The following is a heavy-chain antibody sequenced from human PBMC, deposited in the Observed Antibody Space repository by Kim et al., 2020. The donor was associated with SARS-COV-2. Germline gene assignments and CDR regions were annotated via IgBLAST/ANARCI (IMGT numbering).Heavy chain of an antibody. J-gene: IGHJ4*02. CDR1: GFTFTGYA. CDR3: MKAGWGWIWDH. Sequence: GGSLRLSCTTSGFTFTGYAMSWVRQAPGKGLEWVSSIDGSDGTTYYVDSVKGRFTISRDNSKNTLYLQMNSLRADDTAVYYCMKAGWGWIWDHWCQGTRV. D-gene: IGHD2-2*03. CDR2: IDGSDGTT. V-gene: IGHV3-23*01.